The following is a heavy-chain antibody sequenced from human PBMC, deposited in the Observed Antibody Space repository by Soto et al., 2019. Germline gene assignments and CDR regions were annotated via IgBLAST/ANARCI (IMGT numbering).Heavy chain of an antibody. D-gene: IGHD3-10*01. CDR1: GGSINSYY. V-gene: IGHV4-59*08. Sequence: QVQLQESGPGLVKPSETLSLSCTVSGGSINSYYWSWIRQSPGKRMEWIGYVHHSWGSSYNPSLQSRVAISLDTSKSQFSQKVTAVTATDTAVYYCARQGFGPLHGLVDVWGQGTTVTVSS. J-gene: IGHJ6*02. CDR3: ARQGFGPLHGLVDV. CDR2: VHHSWGS.